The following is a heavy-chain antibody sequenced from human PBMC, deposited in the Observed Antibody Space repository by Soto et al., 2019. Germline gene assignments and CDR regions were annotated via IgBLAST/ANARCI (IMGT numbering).Heavy chain of an antibody. CDR3: AKAGYYYDSSGYYPPELDY. CDR2: ISGSGGST. V-gene: IGHV3-23*01. J-gene: IGHJ4*02. Sequence: EVQLLESGGGLVQPGGSLRLSCAASGFTFSSYAMSWVRQAPGKGLEWVSAISGSGGSTYYADSVKGRFTISRDNSKNTLYLQMNSLRAEDTAVYYCAKAGYYYDSSGYYPPELDYWGQGTLVTVSS. CDR1: GFTFSSYA. D-gene: IGHD3-22*01.